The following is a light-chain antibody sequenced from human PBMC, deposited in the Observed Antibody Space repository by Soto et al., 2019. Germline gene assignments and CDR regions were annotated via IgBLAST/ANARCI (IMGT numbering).Light chain of an antibody. CDR2: AAS. J-gene: IGKJ1*01. CDR1: QSISGY. V-gene: IGKV1-39*01. Sequence: DIQMTQSPSSLSASVGDRVTITCRASQSISGYLNWYQQKSGQAPKLLMYAASTLQSGVPSRFSGSGSVTDFTLTISSLQPEDSATYYCQQSDSMPWTFGQGTKVEIK. CDR3: QQSDSMPWT.